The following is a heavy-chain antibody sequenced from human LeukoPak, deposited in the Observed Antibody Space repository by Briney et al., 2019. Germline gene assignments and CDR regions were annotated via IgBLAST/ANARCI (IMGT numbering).Heavy chain of an antibody. Sequence: PSETLSLTCTVSGGSISSGGYYWSWIRQHPGKGLEWIGYIYYSGSTYYNPSLKSRVTISVDTSKNQFSLKLSSVTAADTAVYYCARGRSNYYSMDVWGQGTTVTVSS. CDR3: ARGRSNYYSMDV. V-gene: IGHV4-31*03. CDR2: IYYSGST. CDR1: GGSISSGGYY. J-gene: IGHJ6*02. D-gene: IGHD1-26*01.